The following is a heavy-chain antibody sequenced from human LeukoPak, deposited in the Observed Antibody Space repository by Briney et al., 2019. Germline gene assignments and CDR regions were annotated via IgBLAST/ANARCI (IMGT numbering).Heavy chain of an antibody. Sequence: GGSLRLSCTASGFTFSSYTIHWVRQAPGMGLEWVAVISSDGSHKYHADSVKARFTISRDNSKNSLYLQMSNLRAEDTAVYFCARGGGLDVWGQGATVTVSS. V-gene: IGHV3-30*04. J-gene: IGHJ6*02. CDR2: ISSDGSHK. CDR3: ARGGGLDV. D-gene: IGHD3-16*01. CDR1: GFTFSSYT.